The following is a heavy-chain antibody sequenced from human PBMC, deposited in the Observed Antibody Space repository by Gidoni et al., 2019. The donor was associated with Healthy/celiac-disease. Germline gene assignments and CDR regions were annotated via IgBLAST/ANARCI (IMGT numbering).Heavy chain of an antibody. V-gene: IGHV1-69*06. CDR3: ARGGITMALTPRWFDP. D-gene: IGHD3-10*01. CDR2: IIPIVGTA. J-gene: IGHJ5*02. Sequence: QVQLVQSGAEVTKPVSSVKVSCKASGGTFSRYAISWVRQAPGQGLEWMGGIIPIVGTANDAKKVQGRVTITADKSTSTAYMELSSLRSEDTAVYYCARGGITMALTPRWFDPWGQGTLVTVSS. CDR1: GGTFSRYA.